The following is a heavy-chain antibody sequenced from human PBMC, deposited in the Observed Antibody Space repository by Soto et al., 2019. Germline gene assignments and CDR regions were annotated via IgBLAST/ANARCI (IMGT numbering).Heavy chain of an antibody. CDR1: GVSISSGGYY. D-gene: IGHD3-3*01. V-gene: IGHV4-31*03. Sequence: SETLSLTCTVSGVSISSGGYYWILIRQHPGKGLEWIGYIYYSGSTYYNPSLKSRVTISVDTSKNQFSLKLSSVTAADTAVYYCARGILEWLEHDNYYYGMEVWGQGTTVTVSS. CDR3: ARGILEWLEHDNYYYGMEV. J-gene: IGHJ6*02. CDR2: IYYSGST.